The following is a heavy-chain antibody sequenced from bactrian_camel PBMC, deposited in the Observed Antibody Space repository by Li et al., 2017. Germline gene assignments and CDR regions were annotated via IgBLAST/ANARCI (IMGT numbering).Heavy chain of an antibody. CDR1: GNVGTNYC. CDR3: AASSYSDWRTTDY. CDR2: VTWNGLSI. V-gene: IGHV3S60*01. J-gene: IGHJ4*01. Sequence: HVQLVESGGGSVPAGGSLRLSCVVSGNVGTNYCVGWFRQAPGKGREEVAVVVTWNGLSIRYADAVKDRFTASQDNARTTLYLQMNSLKPEDTAMYYCAASSYSDWRTTDYWGQGTQVTVS. D-gene: IGHD8*01.